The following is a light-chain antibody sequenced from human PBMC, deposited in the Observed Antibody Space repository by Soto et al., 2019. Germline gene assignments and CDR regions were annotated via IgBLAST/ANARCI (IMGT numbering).Light chain of an antibody. Sequence: EIVMTQSPATLSVSPVERDTLSCRATQNVLSNLAWYQQKPGQAPRLLIYGASTRATGLPARFSGSGSGTEFTLTSNSLQSEDFVVYYCQQYNNWPRTFGQGTKVDIK. CDR1: QNVLSN. CDR3: QQYNNWPRT. CDR2: GAS. V-gene: IGKV3-15*01. J-gene: IGKJ1*01.